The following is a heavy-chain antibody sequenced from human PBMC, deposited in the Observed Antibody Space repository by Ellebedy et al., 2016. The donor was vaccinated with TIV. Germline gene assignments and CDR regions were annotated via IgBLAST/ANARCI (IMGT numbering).Heavy chain of an antibody. J-gene: IGHJ4*02. CDR2: IGAYTGNT. CDR3: ARGMVQGMVTRYLWFDY. V-gene: IGHV1-18*01. D-gene: IGHD2-21*02. Sequence: ASVKVSCKASGFAFASYSFSWVRQAPGQGLEWMGWIGAYTGNTNYAQRFQGRVTVTTDTSTSTDYLELRSLRSDDTAVYYCARGMVQGMVTRYLWFDYWGQGTLVTVSS. CDR1: GFAFASYS.